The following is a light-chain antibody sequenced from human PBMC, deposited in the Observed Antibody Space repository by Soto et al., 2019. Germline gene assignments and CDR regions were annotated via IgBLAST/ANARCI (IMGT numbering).Light chain of an antibody. V-gene: IGLV1-51*01. CDR2: DDN. CDR3: GSWDSSLRAEV. J-gene: IGLJ1*01. CDR1: SSNIGGNS. Sequence: QSVLTQPPSVSAAPGQKVTISCSGSSSNIGGNSVSWYQQLPGTAPKLLIYDDNKRPSGIPDRFSGSKSGTSATLGITGFQTGDEADYYCGSWDSSLRAEVFGTGTKVTVL.